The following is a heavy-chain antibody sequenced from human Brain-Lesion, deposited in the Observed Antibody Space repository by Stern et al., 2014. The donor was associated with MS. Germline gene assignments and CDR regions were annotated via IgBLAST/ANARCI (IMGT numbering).Heavy chain of an antibody. J-gene: IGHJ4*02. CDR3: ARTGDDFGDYSLSY. CDR1: GGSINTNNYY. Sequence: QLQLQESGPGLVKPSETLSLTCTVSGGSINTNNYYWGWIRQPPGKGLEWIGNIYSSGSTFYSPSLKSRVTMYVDTSKNQFSLNLSSVTAADTAVYYCARTGDDFGDYSLSYWGQGTLVTVSS. CDR2: IYSSGST. V-gene: IGHV4-39*01. D-gene: IGHD4-17*01.